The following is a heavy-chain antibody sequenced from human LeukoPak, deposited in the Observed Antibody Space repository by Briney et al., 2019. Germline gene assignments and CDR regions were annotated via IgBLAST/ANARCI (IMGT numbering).Heavy chain of an antibody. CDR1: GFTFDDFA. CDR2: ISGDGDST. J-gene: IGHJ3*01. V-gene: IGHV3-43*02. D-gene: IGHD1-26*01. Sequence: GGSLRPSCAGSGFTFDDFAMHWIRQAPGKGLQWVSRISGDGDSTFYADSVKGRFTISRDNSKNSLYLQMTSLRTEDTALYYCAKDILVGATTTPGPHLWGEGTMVTVSS. CDR3: AKDILVGATTTPGPHL.